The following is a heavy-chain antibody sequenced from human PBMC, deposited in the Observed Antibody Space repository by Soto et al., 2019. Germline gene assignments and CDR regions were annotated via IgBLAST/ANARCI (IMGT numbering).Heavy chain of an antibody. D-gene: IGHD3-3*01. V-gene: IGHV1-58*01. Sequence: SVKASCKTSGFTFSSSALHWVRHARGHRLQWIGWIDVGSANANYAQMLQERVTISRDMSTSTAYMELSSLRPEDTAVYYCARESRVLEWLSEHYYYYGMDVWGQGTTVTVSS. CDR1: GFTFSSSA. CDR2: IDVGSANA. J-gene: IGHJ6*02. CDR3: ARESRVLEWLSEHYYYYGMDV.